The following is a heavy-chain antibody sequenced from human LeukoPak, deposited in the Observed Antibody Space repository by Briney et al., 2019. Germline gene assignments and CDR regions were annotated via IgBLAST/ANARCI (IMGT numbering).Heavy chain of an antibody. Sequence: GESLKISCKGSGYRFTSYWIGWVRPMPGKGLEWMGIIYPGYSDTRYSPSFQGQVTISADKSISTAYLQWNSLKASDTAMYYCARRVSWPHTNIDYWGQGTLVTVSS. J-gene: IGHJ4*02. CDR1: GYRFTSYW. CDR2: IYPGYSDT. V-gene: IGHV5-51*01. D-gene: IGHD5/OR15-5a*01. CDR3: ARRVSWPHTNIDY.